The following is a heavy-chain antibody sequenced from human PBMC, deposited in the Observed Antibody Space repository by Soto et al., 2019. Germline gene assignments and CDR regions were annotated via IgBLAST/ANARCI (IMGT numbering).Heavy chain of an antibody. CDR2: IDPSDSYT. Sequence: PGESLKISCKGSGYSFTSYWISWVRQMPGKGLEWMGRIDPSDSYTNYSPSFQGHVTISADKSISTAYLQWSSLKASDTAMYYCARLKGPSIAVAARGYYYYYCIDVWGQGTTVTVSS. CDR3: ARLKGPSIAVAARGYYYYYCIDV. D-gene: IGHD6-19*01. J-gene: IGHJ6*02. CDR1: GYSFTSYW. V-gene: IGHV5-10-1*01.